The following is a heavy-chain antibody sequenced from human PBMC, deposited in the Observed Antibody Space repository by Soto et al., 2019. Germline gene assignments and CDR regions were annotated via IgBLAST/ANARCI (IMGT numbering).Heavy chain of an antibody. V-gene: IGHV5-51*01. J-gene: IGHJ4*02. CDR1: GYSFTSYW. CDR2: IYPGDSDT. CDR3: ARRAGYYYDSSCYSDDEFDY. D-gene: IGHD3-22*01. Sequence: GESLKSSCKGSGYSFTSYWIGWVRQMPGKGLEWMGIIYPGDSDTRYSPSFQGQVTISADKSISTAYLQWSSLKASDTAMYYCARRAGYYYDSSCYSDDEFDYRGPIPLVTVSS.